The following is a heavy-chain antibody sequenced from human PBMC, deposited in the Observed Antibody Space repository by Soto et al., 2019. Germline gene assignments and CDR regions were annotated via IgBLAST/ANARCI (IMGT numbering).Heavy chain of an antibody. J-gene: IGHJ5*02. V-gene: IGHV3-23*01. Sequence: PGGFLRLSCAASGFTFGSYAMRWVRQATGKGLEWVSAISGSGGSTYYADSVKGRFTISRDNSKNTLYLQMNSLRAEDTAVYYCAPRNWFDPWGQGTLVTVTS. CDR2: ISGSGGST. CDR1: GFTFGSYA. CDR3: APRNWFDP.